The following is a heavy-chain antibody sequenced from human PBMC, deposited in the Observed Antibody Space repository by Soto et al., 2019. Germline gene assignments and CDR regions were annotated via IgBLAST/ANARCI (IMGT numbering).Heavy chain of an antibody. J-gene: IGHJ6*04. Sequence: GASVKVSCQVSGYTLPELSMHWVRQAPGKGLEWMGGFDPEDGETIYAQKFQGRVTMTEDTSTDTAYMELSSLRSEDTAVYYCATRGNYYDSSGYHSYYGMDVWGKGTTVTVSS. V-gene: IGHV1-24*01. D-gene: IGHD3-22*01. CDR2: FDPEDGET. CDR1: GYTLPELS. CDR3: ATRGNYYDSSGYHSYYGMDV.